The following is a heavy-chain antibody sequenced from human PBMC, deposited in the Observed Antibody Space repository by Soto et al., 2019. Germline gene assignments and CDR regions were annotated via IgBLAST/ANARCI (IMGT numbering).Heavy chain of an antibody. CDR1: GGSISSGDYY. D-gene: IGHD3-10*01. V-gene: IGHV4-30-4*01. CDR2: IYYSGST. CDR3: AGWSEVMVRGVIPYCFDY. Sequence: QVQLQESGPGLVKPSQTLSLTCTVSGGSISSGDYYWSWIRQPPGKGLEWIGYIYYSGSTYYNPSLKSRVTISVDTSKNQFSLKLSSVTAADTAVYYCAGWSEVMVRGVIPYCFDYWGQGTLVTVSS. J-gene: IGHJ4*02.